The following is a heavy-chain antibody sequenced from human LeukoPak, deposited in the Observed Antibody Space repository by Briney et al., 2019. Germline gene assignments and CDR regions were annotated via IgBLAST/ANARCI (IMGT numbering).Heavy chain of an antibody. J-gene: IGHJ4*02. Sequence: GESLKISCKGSRYSFTSYWIGWVRQMPGKGLEWMGIIYPGDSDTRYSPSFQGQVTISADKPISTAYLQWSSLKASDTAMYYCARLYEMAVAGTHFDYWGQGTLVTASS. CDR1: RYSFTSYW. CDR3: ARLYEMAVAGTHFDY. V-gene: IGHV5-51*01. CDR2: IYPGDSDT. D-gene: IGHD6-19*01.